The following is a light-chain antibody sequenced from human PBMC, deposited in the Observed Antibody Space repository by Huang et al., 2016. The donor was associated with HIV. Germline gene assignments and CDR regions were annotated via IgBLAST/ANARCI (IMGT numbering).Light chain of an antibody. J-gene: IGKJ3*01. Sequence: EIVLTQSPGTLSLSPGERATLSCRASQSVSSSYLAWYQQKPGQAPRLLINGASSRATGIPDRFSGSGSGTEYTLTISRLEPEDFAVYYCQHYGSSPPFTFGPGTKVDIK. CDR3: QHYGSSPPFT. CDR1: QSVSSSY. CDR2: GAS. V-gene: IGKV3-20*01.